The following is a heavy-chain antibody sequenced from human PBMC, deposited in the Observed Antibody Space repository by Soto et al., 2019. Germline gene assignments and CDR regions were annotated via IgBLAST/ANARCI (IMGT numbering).Heavy chain of an antibody. V-gene: IGHV4-59*01. CDR1: GGSISSYY. CDR3: ARDLWGYCGADCYPLDV. Sequence: QVRLQESGPGLVKPSETLSLTCTVSGGSISSYYWSWIRQPPGKGLEWIGYMYNTGSTIYNPSLKIRVTISVDTSKNQFSLKLNSVTAADTAVYYCARDLWGYCGADCYPLDVWGQGTMVTVSS. CDR2: MYNTGST. D-gene: IGHD2-21*02. J-gene: IGHJ6*02.